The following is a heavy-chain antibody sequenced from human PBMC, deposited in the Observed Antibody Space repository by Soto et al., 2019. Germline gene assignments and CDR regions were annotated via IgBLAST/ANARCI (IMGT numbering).Heavy chain of an antibody. CDR2: ISSSSSYI. CDR3: ARFDIKYYYYYGMDV. Sequence: GGALRLSCAASGFTFSSYSMNWVRQAPGKGLERVSSISSSSSYIYYADSVKGRFTISRDNAKNSLYLQMNSLRAEDTAVYYCARFDIKYYYYYGMDVWGQGATVTVSS. V-gene: IGHV3-21*01. CDR1: GFTFSSYS. J-gene: IGHJ6*02. D-gene: IGHD3-9*01.